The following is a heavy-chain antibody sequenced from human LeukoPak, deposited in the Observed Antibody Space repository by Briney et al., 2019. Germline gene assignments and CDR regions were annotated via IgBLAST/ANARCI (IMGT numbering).Heavy chain of an antibody. CDR3: TTSRIAARRLTY. CDR1: GFTFSNAW. Sequence: GGSLRLSCAASGFTFSNAWTSWVRQAPGKGLEWVGRIKSKTDGGTTDYAAPVKGRFTISRDDSKNTLYLQMNSLKTEDTAVYYCTTSRIAARRLTYWGQGTLVTVSS. D-gene: IGHD6-6*01. CDR2: IKSKTDGGTT. V-gene: IGHV3-15*01. J-gene: IGHJ4*02.